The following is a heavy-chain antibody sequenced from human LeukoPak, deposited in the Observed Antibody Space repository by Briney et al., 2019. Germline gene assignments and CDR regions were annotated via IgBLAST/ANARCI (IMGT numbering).Heavy chain of an antibody. CDR3: ARDPDHSNAP. CDR1: GFTVSSNY. Sequence: GGSLRLSCAASGFTVSSNYMSWVRQAPGKGLEWVSSISSSSSYTYYADSVKGRFTISRDNAKNSLYLQMNSLRAEDTAVYYCARDPDHSNAPWGQGTLVTVSS. J-gene: IGHJ5*02. D-gene: IGHD4-11*01. V-gene: IGHV3-21*01. CDR2: ISSSSSYT.